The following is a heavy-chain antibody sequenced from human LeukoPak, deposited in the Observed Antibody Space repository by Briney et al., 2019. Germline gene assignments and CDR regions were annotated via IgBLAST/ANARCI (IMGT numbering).Heavy chain of an antibody. CDR1: GFTFSSYE. Sequence: GSLRLSCAASGFTFSSYEMNWVRQAPGKGLEWVSAISGSGGSTYYADSVKGRFTISRDNSKNTLYLQMNSLRAEDTAVYYCAKDQLTPCYDFWSGTPLGYFDYWGQGTLVTVSS. CDR3: AKDQLTPCYDFWSGTPLGYFDY. D-gene: IGHD3-3*01. V-gene: IGHV3-23*01. J-gene: IGHJ4*02. CDR2: ISGSGGST.